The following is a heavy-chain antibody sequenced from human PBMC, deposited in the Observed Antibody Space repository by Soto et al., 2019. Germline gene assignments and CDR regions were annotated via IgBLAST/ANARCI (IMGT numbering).Heavy chain of an antibody. CDR2: MNPNSGNT. CDR3: ARGESISDNYDPLNSWFDP. CDR1: GYTFTSYD. D-gene: IGHD3-3*01. J-gene: IGHJ5*02. Sequence: QVQLVQSGAEVKKPGASVKVSCKASGYTFTSYDINWVRQATGQGLEWMGWMNPNSGNTGYAQKFQGRVTMTRNTSISTAYMELSSLRSEDTAVYYCARGESISDNYDPLNSWFDPWCQGTLVTVSS. V-gene: IGHV1-8*01.